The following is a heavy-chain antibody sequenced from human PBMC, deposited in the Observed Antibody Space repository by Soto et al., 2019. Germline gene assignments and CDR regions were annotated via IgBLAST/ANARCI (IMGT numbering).Heavy chain of an antibody. CDR3: AHMIIRTVFGLVTTTAIYFDF. D-gene: IGHD3-3*01. CDR2: IYWDDDK. Sequence: QITLNESGPTVVKPAETLTLTCTFSGFSLTTSGVGVGWIRQSPGKAPEWLALIYWDDDKRYSASLKSRLTITKDTSKNQVVLTIASVDPAATATYYGAHMIIRTVFGLVTTTAIYFDFWGQGTPVVVSS. CDR1: GFSLTTSGVG. J-gene: IGHJ4*02. V-gene: IGHV2-5*02.